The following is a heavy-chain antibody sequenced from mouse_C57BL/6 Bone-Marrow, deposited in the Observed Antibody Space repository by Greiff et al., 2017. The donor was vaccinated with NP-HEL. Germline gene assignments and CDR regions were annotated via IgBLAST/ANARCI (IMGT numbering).Heavy chain of an antibody. D-gene: IGHD4-1*01. J-gene: IGHJ3*01. CDR1: GFTFSDYG. Sequence: EVKLVESGGGLVQPGGSLKLSCAASGFTFSDYGMAWVRQAPRKGPEWVAFISNLAYSIYYADTVPGRFTISRENAKNTLYLAMRSLRCEDTAMYYCARPLTEGFAYWGQGTLVTVSA. CDR3: ARPLTEGFAY. V-gene: IGHV5-15*01. CDR2: ISNLAYSI.